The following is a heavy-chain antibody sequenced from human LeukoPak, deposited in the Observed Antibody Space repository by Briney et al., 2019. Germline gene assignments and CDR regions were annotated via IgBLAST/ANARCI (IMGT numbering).Heavy chain of an antibody. CDR2: IYSGGST. CDR1: GFTVSSKY. CDR3: ARAPNVEYYFDS. V-gene: IGHV3-53*01. J-gene: IGHJ4*02. Sequence: PGGSLRLSCAASGFTVSSKYMNWVRQAPGKGLEWVSVIYSGGSTYYADSVKGRFTISRDNSKNTLYLQMNSLRAEDTAVYYCARAPNVEYYFDSWGQGTLVTVSS. D-gene: IGHD3-3*01.